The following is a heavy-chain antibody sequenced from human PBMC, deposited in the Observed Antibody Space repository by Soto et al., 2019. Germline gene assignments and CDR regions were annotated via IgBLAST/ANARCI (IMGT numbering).Heavy chain of an antibody. J-gene: IGHJ3*02. CDR1: GYSISSSNW. D-gene: IGHD3-16*01. Sequence: PSETLSLTCAVSGYSISSSNWWGWIRQPPGKGLEWIGYIYYSGTTYYNPSLKSRVTISVDTSKNQFSLKLSSVTAADTAVYYCARRYGWAFDIWGQGTMVTVSS. CDR2: IYYSGTT. V-gene: IGHV4-28*01. CDR3: ARRYGWAFDI.